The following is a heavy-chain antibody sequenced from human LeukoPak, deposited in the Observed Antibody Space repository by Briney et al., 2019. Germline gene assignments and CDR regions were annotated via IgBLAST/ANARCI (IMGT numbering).Heavy chain of an antibody. CDR3: AKERDYDILTGYFDY. V-gene: IGHV3-30*18. J-gene: IGHJ4*02. CDR2: MSYDGSNK. Sequence: PGGSLRLSCAASGFTVSSNYMSWVRQAPGKGLEWVAVMSYDGSNKYYADSVKGRFTISRDDSKNTLYLQMNSLRAEDTAVYYCAKERDYDILTGYFDYWGQGTRVTVSS. D-gene: IGHD3-9*01. CDR1: GFTVSSNY.